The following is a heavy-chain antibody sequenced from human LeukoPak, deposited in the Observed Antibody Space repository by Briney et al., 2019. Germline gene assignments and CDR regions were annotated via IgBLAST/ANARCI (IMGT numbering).Heavy chain of an antibody. CDR3: ARGGTGYYGSGLDY. V-gene: IGHV1-18*04. CDR2: ISAYNGNT. J-gene: IGHJ4*02. Sequence: GASVKVSCKASGYTFTGYYMHWVRQAPGQGLEWMGWISAYNGNTNYAQKLQGRVTMTTDTSTSTAYMELRSLRSDDTAVYYCARGGTGYYGSGLDYWGQGTLVTVSS. CDR1: GYTFTGYY. D-gene: IGHD3-10*01.